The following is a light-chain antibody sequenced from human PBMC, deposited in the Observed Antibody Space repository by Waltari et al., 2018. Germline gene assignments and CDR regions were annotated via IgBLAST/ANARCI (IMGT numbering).Light chain of an antibody. V-gene: IGLV1-47*01. Sequence: QSVLTQPPSASGTPGQRVTLSCSGSSSNIGSNYVYWYQQLPGTAPKVLIYRNNQRPSAVRDRSSGYKSETEASLTTSGLRSEDEADYYCAACDDSLSGYVVFGGGTKLSVL. CDR2: RNN. CDR1: SSNIGSNY. CDR3: AACDDSLSGYVV. J-gene: IGLJ2*01.